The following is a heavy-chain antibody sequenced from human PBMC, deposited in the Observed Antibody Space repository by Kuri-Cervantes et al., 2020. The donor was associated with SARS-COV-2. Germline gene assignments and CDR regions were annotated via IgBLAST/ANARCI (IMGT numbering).Heavy chain of an antibody. Sequence: GGSLRLSCAASHFTFSSYAFHWVRQAPGQGLEWVAAISYDGNNKYFADSVRGRFTVSRDNSKKSLYLQMNSLRADDTAVYYCARDYSPIAAADYYYMDVWGKGTTVTVSS. CDR2: ISYDGNNK. D-gene: IGHD6-13*01. CDR3: ARDYSPIAAADYYYMDV. J-gene: IGHJ6*03. V-gene: IGHV3-30*04. CDR1: HFTFSSYA.